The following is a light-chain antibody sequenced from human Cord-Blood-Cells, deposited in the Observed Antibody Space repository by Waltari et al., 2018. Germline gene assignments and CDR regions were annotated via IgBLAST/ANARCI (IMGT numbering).Light chain of an antibody. V-gene: IGLV2-8*01. J-gene: IGLJ2*01. CDR3: SSYAGSNNLV. Sequence: QSALTQPPSAAGSPGQSVTICCTGTSSDVGGYNYVSWYQQHPGKAPKPMIYEVSKRPSGVPVRFSGSKSGNTASLTVSGLHAEDEADYYCSSYAGSNNLVFGGGTKLTVL. CDR1: SSDVGGYNY. CDR2: EVS.